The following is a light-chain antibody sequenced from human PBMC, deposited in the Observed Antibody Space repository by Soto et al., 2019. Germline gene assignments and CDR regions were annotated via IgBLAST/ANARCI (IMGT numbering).Light chain of an antibody. V-gene: IGLV7-43*01. CDR3: LLYYGGAQVL. CDR2: STS. J-gene: IGLJ2*01. Sequence: QAVVTQEPSLTVSPGGTVTLTCASSAGAVTSAYYTKWLQQQPGQAPMALIYSTSETHSWTHARFSGSLLGGKAALTLSAAQPEDEAYYCCLLYYGGAQVLFGGGTQLTVL. CDR1: AGAVTSAYY.